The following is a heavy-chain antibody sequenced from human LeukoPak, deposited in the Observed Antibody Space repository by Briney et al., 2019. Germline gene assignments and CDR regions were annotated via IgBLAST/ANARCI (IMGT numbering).Heavy chain of an antibody. J-gene: IGHJ3*02. Sequence: SETLSLTCTVSGGSVTSGSYYWSWIRQPPGKTLEWIGYISYTGTTNYNPSLRSRVTISVDMSMNQIFLKLNSVTAADTAVYHCASPSGGRYRDDALDIWGQGTMVTVSS. D-gene: IGHD3-10*01. CDR3: ASPSGGRYRDDALDI. CDR1: GGSVTSGSYY. CDR2: ISYTGTT. V-gene: IGHV4-61*01.